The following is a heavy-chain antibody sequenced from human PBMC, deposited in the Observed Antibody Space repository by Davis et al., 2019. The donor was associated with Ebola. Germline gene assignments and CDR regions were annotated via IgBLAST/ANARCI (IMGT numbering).Heavy chain of an antibody. J-gene: IGHJ4*02. CDR2: ISGSGGST. CDR3: AKAERSSIAARSDY. Sequence: GESLKISCAASGFTVSSNYMSWVRQAPGKGLEWVSAISGSGGSTYYADPVKGRFTISRDNSKNTLYLQMNSLRAEDTAVYYCAKAERSSIAARSDYWGQGTLVTVSS. CDR1: GFTVSSNY. V-gene: IGHV3-23*01. D-gene: IGHD6-6*01.